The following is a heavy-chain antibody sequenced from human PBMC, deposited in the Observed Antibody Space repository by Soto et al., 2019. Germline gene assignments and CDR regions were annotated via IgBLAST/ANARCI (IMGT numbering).Heavy chain of an antibody. Sequence: QVQLVQSGAEVKKPGSSVKVSCKASGGTFSSYAITWVRQAPGQGLEWMGGIIPIFGTANYAQKFQGRVTITADESTSTAYIEMSSLRSEDTAVYYCARDRGPSSGYYPYLFDPWGQGTLVTVSS. J-gene: IGHJ5*02. CDR3: ARDRGPSSGYYPYLFDP. D-gene: IGHD3-22*01. V-gene: IGHV1-69*12. CDR2: IIPIFGTA. CDR1: GGTFSSYA.